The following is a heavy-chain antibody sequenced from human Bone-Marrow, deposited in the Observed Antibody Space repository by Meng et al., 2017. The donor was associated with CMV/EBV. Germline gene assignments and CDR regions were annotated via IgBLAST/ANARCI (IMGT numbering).Heavy chain of an antibody. CDR1: GFTFSSYW. V-gene: IGHV3-7*01. J-gene: IGHJ4*02. CDR3: ASTAGCDY. CDR2: IKQDGSEK. D-gene: IGHD6-19*01. Sequence: GESLKISCAASGFTFSSYWMSWVRQAPGKGLEWVANIKQDGSEKYYVDSVKGRFTISRDNAKNSLYLQMNSLRAEDTATYYCASTAGCDYWGQGTLVTVSS.